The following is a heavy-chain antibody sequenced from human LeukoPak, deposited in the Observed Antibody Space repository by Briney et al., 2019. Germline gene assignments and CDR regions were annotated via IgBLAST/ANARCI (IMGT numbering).Heavy chain of an antibody. CDR3: ARGRSGGLVTLDY. D-gene: IGHD2-21*02. V-gene: IGHV4-59*01. Sequence: SETLSLTCTVSGGSISSSYWHWIRQPPGKGLEWIGYISYSGSTNCNPYRRSRVTISVDTSKNQVSLKLTSVAAADTAVYYCARGRSGGLVTLDYWGQGTLVTVSS. CDR1: GGSISSSY. J-gene: IGHJ4*02. CDR2: ISYSGST.